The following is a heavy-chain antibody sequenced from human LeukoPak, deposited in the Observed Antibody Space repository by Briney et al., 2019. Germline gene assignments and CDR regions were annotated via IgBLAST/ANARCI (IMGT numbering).Heavy chain of an antibody. Sequence: GGSLRLSCAASGFTFSSYGMHWVRQAPGKGLEWVAFIRFDGSNKYYADSVKGRFTISRDNSKNTLSLQMNSLRAEDTALYYCAKDGDTSGYSCFDYWGQGTLVTVSS. CDR1: GFTFSSYG. V-gene: IGHV3-30*02. J-gene: IGHJ4*02. CDR3: AKDGDTSGYSCFDY. D-gene: IGHD3-22*01. CDR2: IRFDGSNK.